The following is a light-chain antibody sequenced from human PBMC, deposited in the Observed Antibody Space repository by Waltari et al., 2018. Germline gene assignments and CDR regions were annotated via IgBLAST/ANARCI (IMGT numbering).Light chain of an antibody. Sequence: QSALTQPASVSGSPGQSITISCTGTGSDVGGYESVSWYQQHPGQAPKLLIFDVRNRPSGVSTRFSGSKSANTASLTISGLQGGDEAFYYCSSYTSTTSVVFGGGTKLTVL. V-gene: IGLV2-14*03. CDR2: DVR. CDR3: SSYTSTTSVV. J-gene: IGLJ2*01. CDR1: GSDVGGYES.